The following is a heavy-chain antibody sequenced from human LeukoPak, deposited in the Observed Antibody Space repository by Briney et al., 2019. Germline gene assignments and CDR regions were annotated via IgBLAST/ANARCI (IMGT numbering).Heavy chain of an antibody. CDR3: ARPSVGSDYYYGMDV. CDR2: IWYDGSNK. Sequence: QPGGSLRLSCAASGFTFSSYVMHWVRQAPGKGLEWVAVIWYDGSNKYYADSVKGRFTISRDNSKNTLYLQMNSLRAEDTAVYYCARPSVGSDYYYGMDVWGQGTTVTVSS. J-gene: IGHJ6*02. V-gene: IGHV3-33*08. D-gene: IGHD3-10*01. CDR1: GFTFSSYV.